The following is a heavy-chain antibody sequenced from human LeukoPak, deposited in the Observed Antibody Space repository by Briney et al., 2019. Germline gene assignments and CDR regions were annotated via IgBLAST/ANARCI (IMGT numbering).Heavy chain of an antibody. CDR1: GFTFSSYS. V-gene: IGHV3-21*04. CDR2: IRFTGSYI. CDR3: AKDYLVYYFDY. D-gene: IGHD5/OR15-5a*01. Sequence: GGSLRLSCAASGFTFSSYSMNWVRQAPGRGLEWVSSIRFTGSYIYYADSVKGRFTISRDNSKNTLYLQMNSLRAEDTAVYYCAKDYLVYYFDYWGQGTLVTVSS. J-gene: IGHJ4*02.